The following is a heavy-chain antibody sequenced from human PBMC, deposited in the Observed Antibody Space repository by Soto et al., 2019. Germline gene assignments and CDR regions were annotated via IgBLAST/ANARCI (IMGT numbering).Heavy chain of an antibody. CDR1: GYTFTSYG. V-gene: IGHV1-18*01. J-gene: IGHJ4*02. Sequence: ASVKVSCKASGYTFTSYGISWVRQAPGQGLEWMGWISAYNGNTNYAQKLQGRVTMTTDISTSTVYMELSSLRSEDTAVYYCARTKPIEMATIRFPYYFDYWGQGTLVTVSS. CDR2: ISAYNGNT. D-gene: IGHD5-12*01. CDR3: ARTKPIEMATIRFPYYFDY.